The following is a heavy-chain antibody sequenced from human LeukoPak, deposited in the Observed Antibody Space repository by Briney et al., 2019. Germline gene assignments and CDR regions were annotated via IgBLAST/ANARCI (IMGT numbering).Heavy chain of an antibody. J-gene: IGHJ3*02. CDR2: TKPDGSAE. D-gene: IGHD6-13*01. CDR3: ARDSSSWTKNDAFDI. V-gene: IGHV3-7*01. Sequence: GGSLRLSCAASGFTFRNYWMGWVRQAPGKGLEWVANTKPDGSAEYYADSVRGRFTTSRDNANNFLYLQMNSLRAEDTAVYYCARDSSSWTKNDAFDIWGQGTMVTVSS. CDR1: GFTFRNYW.